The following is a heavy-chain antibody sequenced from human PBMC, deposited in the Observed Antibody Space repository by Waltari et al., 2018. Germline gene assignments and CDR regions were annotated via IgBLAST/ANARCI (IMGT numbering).Heavy chain of an antibody. CDR2: IYHDGTS. CDR3: ARPGSSSPYYWFNP. Sequence: QVQLQESGPGLVEPSGTLSLTCTVSGGAISGGGYYWGWVRQTPGKGLEWIASIYHDGTSYYTPSLKSRVTISVDTFENNFSLRLSSVTSADTAIYYCARPGSSSPYYWFNPWGQGILVTVSS. CDR1: GGAISGGGYY. V-gene: IGHV4-39*02. J-gene: IGHJ5*02. D-gene: IGHD2-2*01.